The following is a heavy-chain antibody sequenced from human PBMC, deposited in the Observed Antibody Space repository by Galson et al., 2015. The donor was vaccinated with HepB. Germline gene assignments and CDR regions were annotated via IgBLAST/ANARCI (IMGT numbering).Heavy chain of an antibody. V-gene: IGHV3-30-3*01. Sequence: SLRLSCAASGFTFSHYALDWVRQAPGKGLEWVTIISYDGSDKHYADSVKGRFTISRDTSNSMVYLQMNSLRPEDTAVYYCGATGWFGGTYFDHWGQGTLVTVSS. CDR2: ISYDGSDK. CDR3: GATGWFGGTYFDH. D-gene: IGHD3-10*01. J-gene: IGHJ4*02. CDR1: GFTFSHYA.